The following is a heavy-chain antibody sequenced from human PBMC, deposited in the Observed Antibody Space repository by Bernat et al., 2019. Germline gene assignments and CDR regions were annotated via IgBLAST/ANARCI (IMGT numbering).Heavy chain of an antibody. D-gene: IGHD6-19*01. J-gene: IGHJ3*02. CDR2: IWYDGSNK. CDR1: GFTFSSYG. CDR3: AREGEQWLVAAFDI. Sequence: QVQLVESGGGVVQPGRSLRLSCAASGFTFSSYGMHWVRQAPGKGLEWVAVIWYDGSNKYYADSVKGRFTISRDNSKNTLYLQMNSLRAEDTAVYYCAREGEQWLVAAFDIWGQGTMVTVSS. V-gene: IGHV3-33*01.